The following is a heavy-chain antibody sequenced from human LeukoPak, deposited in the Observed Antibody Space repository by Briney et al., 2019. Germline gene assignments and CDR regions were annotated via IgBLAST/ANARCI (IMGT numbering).Heavy chain of an antibody. CDR1: GFTFDDYA. J-gene: IGHJ4*02. Sequence: PGGSLRLSCAASGFTFDDYAMHWVRQAPGKGLEWVSGISWNSGSVGYADSVKGRFTISRDNAKNSLYLQMNSLRAEDTALYYCAKAAATVPNLLDYWGQGTLVTVSS. V-gene: IGHV3-9*01. CDR3: AKAAATVPNLLDY. CDR2: ISWNSGSV. D-gene: IGHD4-17*01.